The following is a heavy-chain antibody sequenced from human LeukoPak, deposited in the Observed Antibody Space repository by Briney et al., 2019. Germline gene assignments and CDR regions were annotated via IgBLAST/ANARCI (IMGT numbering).Heavy chain of an antibody. CDR3: ARVATSLARDDY. CDR2: ISESSSTK. Sequence: GGSLRPSCAVSGFTFSRYSMNWVRQAPGKGLEWVSYISESSSTKYYADSVKGRFTISRDNAQNSLFLQMSSLRAEDTAVYYCARVATSLARDDYWGQGTLVTVSS. J-gene: IGHJ4*02. V-gene: IGHV3-48*01. CDR1: GFTFSRYS.